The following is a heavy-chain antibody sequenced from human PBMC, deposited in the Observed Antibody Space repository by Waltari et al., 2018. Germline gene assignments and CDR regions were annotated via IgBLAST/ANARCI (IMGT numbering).Heavy chain of an antibody. V-gene: IGHV4-39*07. D-gene: IGHD2-21*01. Sequence: QLQLQESGPGLVKPSETLSLTCTVSGGSISSSSYYWGWIRQPPGKGLEWIGSIYYSGSTYYHPSLKSRVTISVDTSKNQFSLKLSSVTAADTAVYYCARSGVVVIAIRGYFDYWGQGTLVTVSS. CDR1: GGSISSSSYY. CDR3: ARSGVVVIAIRGYFDY. CDR2: IYYSGST. J-gene: IGHJ4*02.